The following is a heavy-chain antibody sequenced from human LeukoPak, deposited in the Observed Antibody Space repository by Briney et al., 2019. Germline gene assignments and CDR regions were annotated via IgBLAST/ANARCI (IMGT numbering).Heavy chain of an antibody. CDR1: GGSISSGGYY. Sequence: SETLSLTCTVSGGSISSGGYYWSWIRQHPGKGVEWIGYIYYSGSTYYDPSLKSRVTISVDTSKNQFSLKLSYVTAAETAVYXXXXXXXXXXPNFRFDPWGQGTLVTVSS. CDR3: XXXXXXXXPNFRFDP. J-gene: IGHJ5*02. V-gene: IGHV4-31*03. CDR2: IYYSGST.